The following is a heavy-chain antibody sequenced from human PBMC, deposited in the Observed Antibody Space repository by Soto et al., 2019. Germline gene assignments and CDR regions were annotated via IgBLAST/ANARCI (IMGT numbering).Heavy chain of an antibody. CDR3: ARAHYDILTGYGYYYYGMDV. CDR1: GFTFSSYS. Sequence: GGSLRLSCAASGFTFSSYSMNWVRQAPGKGLEWVSYISGSGTTIYYADSVKGRFTISRDNSKNTLYLQMNSLRAEDTAVYCCARAHYDILTGYGYYYYGMDVWGQGTTVTVSS. CDR2: ISGSGTTI. V-gene: IGHV3-48*01. J-gene: IGHJ6*02. D-gene: IGHD3-9*01.